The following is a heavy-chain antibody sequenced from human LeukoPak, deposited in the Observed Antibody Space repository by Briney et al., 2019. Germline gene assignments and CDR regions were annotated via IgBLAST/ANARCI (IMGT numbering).Heavy chain of an antibody. CDR2: MNPNSGNT. Sequence: ASVKVSCKASGYTFTSYDINWVRQATGQGLEWMGRMNPNSGNTGYAQKFQGRVTITRNTSISTAYMELSSLRSEDTAVYYCARAYSSSWFYWFDPWGQGTLVTVSS. V-gene: IGHV1-8*03. CDR3: ARAYSSSWFYWFDP. D-gene: IGHD6-13*01. CDR1: GYTFTSYD. J-gene: IGHJ5*02.